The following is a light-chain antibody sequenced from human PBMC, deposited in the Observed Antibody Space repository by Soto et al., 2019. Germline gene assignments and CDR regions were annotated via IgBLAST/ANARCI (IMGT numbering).Light chain of an antibody. Sequence: QSVLTQAPSASASLGASVKLTCTLSSGRTNYVIAWHQQQPEKGPRYLMSLNTDGSHTKGDGIPDRFSGSSSGAEHYLAISSLHSEDEADYYCQAWDSGIVIFGGGTKVTVL. CDR1: SGRTNYV. CDR3: QAWDSGIVI. V-gene: IGLV4-69*01. CDR2: LNTDGSH. J-gene: IGLJ2*01.